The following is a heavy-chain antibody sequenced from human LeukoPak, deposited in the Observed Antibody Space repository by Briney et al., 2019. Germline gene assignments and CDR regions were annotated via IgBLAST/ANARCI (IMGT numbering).Heavy chain of an antibody. CDR3: ARDGDDYRGNSGIFDY. Sequence: GASVKVSCEASGGTFSSYAISWVRQAPGQGLEWMGGIIPMFGTANYAQKFQGRVTITADKSTSTAYMELSSLRSDDTAVYYCARDGDDYRGNSGIFDYWGQGTLVTVSS. D-gene: IGHD4-23*01. CDR2: IIPMFGTA. CDR1: GGTFSSYA. V-gene: IGHV1-69*06. J-gene: IGHJ4*02.